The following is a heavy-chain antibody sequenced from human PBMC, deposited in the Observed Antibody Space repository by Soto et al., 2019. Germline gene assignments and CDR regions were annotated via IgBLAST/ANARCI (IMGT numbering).Heavy chain of an antibody. Sequence: GGSLRLSCAASGFTFSSYWMHGVRQAPGKGLGGVSRINRDGTSTSYADSVKGRFTISRDNAKNTLYLQMNSLRAEDTAVYYCARVPYGRGRSSEFDYWGQGTMVTVSS. CDR3: ARVPYGRGRSSEFDY. V-gene: IGHV3-74*01. J-gene: IGHJ4*02. CDR1: GFTFSSYW. D-gene: IGHD3-10*02. CDR2: INRDGTST.